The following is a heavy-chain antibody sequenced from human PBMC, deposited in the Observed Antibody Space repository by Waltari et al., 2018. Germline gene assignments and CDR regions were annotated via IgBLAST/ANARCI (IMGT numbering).Heavy chain of an antibody. J-gene: IGHJ4*02. Sequence: QVQLQESGPGLVKPSETLSLTCTVSGGSISSHYWSWIRQPPGKGLEWIGYIYYSGSTNYNPSLKSRVTISVDTSKNQFSLKLSSVTAADTAVYYCARAAEPLGYGGSSANDYWGQGTLVTVSS. V-gene: IGHV4-59*11. CDR1: GGSISSHY. CDR2: IYYSGST. D-gene: IGHD6-19*01. CDR3: ARAAEPLGYGGSSANDY.